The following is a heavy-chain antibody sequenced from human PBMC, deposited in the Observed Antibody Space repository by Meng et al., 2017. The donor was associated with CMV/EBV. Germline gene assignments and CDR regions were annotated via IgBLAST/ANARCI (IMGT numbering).Heavy chain of an antibody. CDR1: GGSISSGSYY. D-gene: IGHD3-10*01. Sequence: QVQLQESGPGLVTPSQTLSLTCTVSGGSISSGSYYWSWIRQPAGKGLEWIGRIYTSGSTNYNPSLKSRVTISVDTSKNQFSLKLSSVTAADTAVYYCARGLITMVRGVPFDYWGQGTLVTVSS. CDR2: IYTSGST. V-gene: IGHV4-61*02. CDR3: ARGLITMVRGVPFDY. J-gene: IGHJ4*02.